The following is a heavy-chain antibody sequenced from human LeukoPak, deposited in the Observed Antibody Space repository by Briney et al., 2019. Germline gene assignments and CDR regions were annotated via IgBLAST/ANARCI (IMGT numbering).Heavy chain of an antibody. Sequence: GGSLRLSCAASGFTFNIYEMNWVRQAPGKGLEWVSYISNSGTTIYYADSVKGRFTISRDNAKNSLYLQMNSLRAEDTAVYYCARETDSTLFDYWGQGTLVTVSS. CDR3: ARETDSTLFDY. J-gene: IGHJ4*02. V-gene: IGHV3-48*03. CDR1: GFTFNIYE. CDR2: ISNSGTTI. D-gene: IGHD2-2*01.